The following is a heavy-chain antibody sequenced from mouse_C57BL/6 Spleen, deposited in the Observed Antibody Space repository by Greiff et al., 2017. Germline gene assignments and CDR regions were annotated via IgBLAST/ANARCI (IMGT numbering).Heavy chain of an antibody. V-gene: IGHV1-53*01. CDR1: GYTFTSYW. Sequence: QVQLKQPGTELVKPGASVKLSCKASGYTFTSYWMHWVKQRPGQGLEWIGNINPSNGGTNYNEKFKSKATLTVDKSSSTACMQLSSLTSEASAVYYCARAGGGSRWYFDVWGKGTTVTVSS. J-gene: IGHJ1*03. CDR2: INPSNGGT. D-gene: IGHD1-1*01. CDR3: ARAGGGSRWYFDV.